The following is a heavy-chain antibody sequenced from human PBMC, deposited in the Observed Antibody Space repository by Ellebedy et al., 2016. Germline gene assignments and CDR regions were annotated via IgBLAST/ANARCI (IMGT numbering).Heavy chain of an antibody. Sequence: SETLSLTXTVSRYSSSSDYFWDWIRQPPGKGLEWIGNIYHTGNTYYNPSLKSRVTISVDTSKTQFSLKLRSVAAADTAVYYCASQRIGNDGGSFDYWGQGTLVTVSS. CDR3: ASQRIGNDGGSFDY. CDR1: RYSSSSDYF. D-gene: IGHD4-23*01. J-gene: IGHJ4*02. V-gene: IGHV4-38-2*02. CDR2: IYHTGNT.